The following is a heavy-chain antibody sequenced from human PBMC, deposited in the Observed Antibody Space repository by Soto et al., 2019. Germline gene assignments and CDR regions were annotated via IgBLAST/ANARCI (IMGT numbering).Heavy chain of an antibody. D-gene: IGHD3-16*01. J-gene: IGHJ4*02. Sequence: QVQLVESGGGVVQPGRSLRLSCAASGFTFSSYGMHWVRQAPGKGLEWVAVISYDGSNKYYADSVKGRFTISRDNSKNTLYLQMNSLRADDTAVYYCAKDXXXYYLGEVDYWGQGTLVTVSS. CDR3: AKDXXXYYLGEVDY. CDR2: ISYDGSNK. V-gene: IGHV3-30*18. CDR1: GFTFSSYG.